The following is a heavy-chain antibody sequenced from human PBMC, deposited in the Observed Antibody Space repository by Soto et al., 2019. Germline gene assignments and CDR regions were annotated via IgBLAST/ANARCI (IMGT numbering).Heavy chain of an antibody. Sequence: GGSLRLSCAASGFTFSSYAMRWVRQAPGKGLEWVSGISGSGDTTKYSDSVKGRFTISRDNSENTLYLQMNSLRAEDTAVYDCAKRRLCSNNICAHTMDVWGQGTTVTVSS. V-gene: IGHV3-23*01. J-gene: IGHJ6*02. D-gene: IGHD2-8*01. CDR2: ISGSGDTT. CDR3: AKRRLCSNNICAHTMDV. CDR1: GFTFSSYA.